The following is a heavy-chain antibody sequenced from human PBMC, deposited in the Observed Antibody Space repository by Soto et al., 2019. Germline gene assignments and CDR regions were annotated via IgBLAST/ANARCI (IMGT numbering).Heavy chain of an antibody. J-gene: IGHJ3*02. Sequence: SETLSLTCTVSGGSISSGGYYWSWIRQHPGKGLEWIGYIYYSGSTYYNPSLKSRVTISVDTSKNQFSLKLSSVTAADTAVYCCARDLHDFWSGSHDAFDIWGQGTTVTVSS. CDR3: ARDLHDFWSGSHDAFDI. V-gene: IGHV4-31*03. CDR2: IYYSGST. D-gene: IGHD3-3*01. CDR1: GGSISSGGYY.